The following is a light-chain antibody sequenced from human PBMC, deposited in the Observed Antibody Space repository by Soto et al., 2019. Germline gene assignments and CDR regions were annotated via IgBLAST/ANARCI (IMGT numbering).Light chain of an antibody. CDR2: AAS. V-gene: IGKV1-39*01. CDR1: QSISSY. J-gene: IGKJ1*01. CDR3: QQSYSIPQT. Sequence: DIQMTQSPSSLSASVGDRVTITCRASQSISSYLNWYQQKPGKAPKLLIYAASSLQSGVPSRFSGSGSGTDFTLTISSLQPEDFATYYSQQSYSIPQTFGQGTKVEIK.